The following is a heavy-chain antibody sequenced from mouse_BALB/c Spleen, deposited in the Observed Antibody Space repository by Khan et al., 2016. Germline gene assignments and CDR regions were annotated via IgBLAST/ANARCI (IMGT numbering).Heavy chain of an antibody. J-gene: IGHJ4*01. CDR2: ISYSGST. Sequence: VQLQESGPGLVKPSQSLSLTCTVTGYSITSDYAWNWIRQFPGNKLEWMGYISYSGSTNYNPSLKSRISITRDTSKNQFFLQLNSVTTEDTATYYCTRWIRGALDYWGQGTSVTVSS. D-gene: IGHD2-2*01. V-gene: IGHV3-2*02. CDR1: GYSITSDYA. CDR3: TRWIRGALDY.